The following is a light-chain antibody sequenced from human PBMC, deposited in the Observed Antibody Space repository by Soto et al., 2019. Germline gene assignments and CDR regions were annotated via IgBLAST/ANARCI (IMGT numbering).Light chain of an antibody. CDR3: SSYTSGSVL. J-gene: IGLJ3*02. V-gene: IGLV2-14*01. CDR2: DVS. Sequence: QPVLTQPASVSGSPGQSITVSCTGTSRDVGNYNFVSWYQQHPGKAPKVIIYDVSNRPSGVSDRFSASKSGNTASLTISGLQTEDEAVYFCSSYTSGSVLFGGGTKVTVL. CDR1: SRDVGNYNF.